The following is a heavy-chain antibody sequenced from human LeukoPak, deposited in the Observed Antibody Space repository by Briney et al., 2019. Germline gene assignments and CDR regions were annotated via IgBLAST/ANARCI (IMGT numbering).Heavy chain of an antibody. CDR1: GYTFTSYG. CDR3: ARVRNIRQQLVPNWFDP. CDR2: ISAYNGNT. Sequence: ASVKVSCKASGYTFTSYGISWVRQAPGQGLEWMGWISAYNGNTNYAQKLQGRVTMTTDTSTSTAYMELRSLRSDDTAVYYCARVRNIRQQLVPNWFDPWGQGTLVTVSS. V-gene: IGHV1-18*01. J-gene: IGHJ5*02. D-gene: IGHD6-13*01.